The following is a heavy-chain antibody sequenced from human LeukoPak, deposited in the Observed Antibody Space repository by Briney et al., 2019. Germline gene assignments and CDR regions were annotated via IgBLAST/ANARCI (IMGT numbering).Heavy chain of an antibody. V-gene: IGHV3-74*01. CDR3: ARESTYDYVWGSFNRNDAFDI. J-gene: IGHJ3*02. CDR2: INPAGNYA. CDR1: W. D-gene: IGHD3-16*01. Sequence: WIHXVXXXPDKGLVWVSRINPAGNYANSAPSVKRRFPISRDNAKNSLYLQMNSLRAEDTAVYYCARESTYDYVWGSFNRNDAFDIWGQGTMVTVSS.